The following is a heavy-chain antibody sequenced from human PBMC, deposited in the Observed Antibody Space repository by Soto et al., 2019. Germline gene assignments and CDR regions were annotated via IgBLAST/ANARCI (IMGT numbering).Heavy chain of an antibody. CDR2: VYYTGTT. CDR1: NGSISTYY. Sequence: SETLSLTCTVSNGSISTYYWTWVRQPPGKGLEWIAYVYYTGTTNYNPSLRSRVTISIDAPENQISLKLTSVTAADTAFYYCARDTVLTGMFDLWGQGTLVTVS. J-gene: IGHJ5*02. V-gene: IGHV4-59*01. CDR3: ARDTVLTGMFDL. D-gene: IGHD4-17*01.